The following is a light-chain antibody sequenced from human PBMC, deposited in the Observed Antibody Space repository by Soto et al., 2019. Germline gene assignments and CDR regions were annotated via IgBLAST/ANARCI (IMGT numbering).Light chain of an antibody. CDR1: QSVTGY. CDR2: DAS. CDR3: QQRSSWPLT. V-gene: IGKV3-11*01. J-gene: IGKJ3*01. Sequence: IVLTLSPATLSLSPGERATLSCRATQSVTGYLAWYQQRPGQPPRLLIYDASTTATGIPAPLSARGSGTDFTLSISSLEPEAFAVYYCQQRSSWPLTFGPGTKVDIK.